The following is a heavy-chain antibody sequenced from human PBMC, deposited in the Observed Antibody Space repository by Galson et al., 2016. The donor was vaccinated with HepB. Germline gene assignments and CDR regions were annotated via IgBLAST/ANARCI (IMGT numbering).Heavy chain of an antibody. V-gene: IGHV4-31*03. J-gene: IGHJ1*01. CDR2: IYHSGKA. Sequence: TLSLTCTVSGGSINSGSISTGGYYWTWIRQHPGKGLEGIGYIYHSGKAYYSASLKSRALISVDTSKKQFSLRLPSVTAAVTAVFYCGRVWGWEWGLLWGEGTLVPVSS. CDR1: GGSINSGSISTGGYY. CDR3: GRVWGWEWGLL. D-gene: IGHD1-26*01.